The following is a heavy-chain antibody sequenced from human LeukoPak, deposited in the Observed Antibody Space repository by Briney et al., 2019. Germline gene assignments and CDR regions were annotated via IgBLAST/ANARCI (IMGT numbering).Heavy chain of an antibody. J-gene: IGHJ4*02. CDR2: INHSGNT. CDR1: GGSFSGNY. V-gene: IGHV4-34*01. CDR3: ARKAVGPTSNYFDY. Sequence: SETLSLTCAVYGGSFSGNYWIWIRQPPGKGLEWIGEINHSGNTNYNPSLKSRVTMSVDTSKNQISLKLSSVTAADTAVYYCARKAVGPTSNYFDYWGQGTLVTVSS. D-gene: IGHD1-26*01.